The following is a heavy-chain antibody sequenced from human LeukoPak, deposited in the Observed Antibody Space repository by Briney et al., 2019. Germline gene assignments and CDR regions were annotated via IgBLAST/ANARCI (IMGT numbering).Heavy chain of an antibody. D-gene: IGHD4-23*01. V-gene: IGHV3-33*06. Sequence: PGTSLRLSCAASGFTFSNYAMHWVRQAPGKGLEWVAVIWYDGSNKYYADSVKGRFTISRDNSKNTLYLQMNSLRAEDTAVYYCAKEIRWQNWFDPWGQGTLVTVSS. CDR2: IWYDGSNK. CDR3: AKEIRWQNWFDP. J-gene: IGHJ5*02. CDR1: GFTFSNYA.